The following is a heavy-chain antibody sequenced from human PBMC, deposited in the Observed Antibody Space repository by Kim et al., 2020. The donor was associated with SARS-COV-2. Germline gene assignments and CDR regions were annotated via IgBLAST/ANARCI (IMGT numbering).Heavy chain of an antibody. V-gene: IGHV1-18*01. CDR1: GYTFTSYG. D-gene: IGHD2-2*01. Sequence: ASVKVSCKASGYTFTSYGINWVRQAPGQGLEWMGWTSAYNGNTNYAQKLQGRVTMTTDTSTSTAYMELRSLRSDDTAVYYCARDSSNCSSTSCPADAFDIWGQGTMVTVSS. CDR3: ARDSSNCSSTSCPADAFDI. CDR2: TSAYNGNT. J-gene: IGHJ3*02.